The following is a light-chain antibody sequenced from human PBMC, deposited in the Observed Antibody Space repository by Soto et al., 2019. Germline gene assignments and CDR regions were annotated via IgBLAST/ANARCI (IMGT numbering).Light chain of an antibody. CDR1: QSVGNN. CDR2: GAY. CDR3: QQYGSSPRIT. J-gene: IGKJ5*01. V-gene: IGKV3-15*01. Sequence: EIVMKQSPATLSVSPGERTTLSCRASQSVGNNLAWYQQKPGQAPRLLIYGAYTRATGIPARFSGSGSGTDFTLTISRLEPEDFAVYYCQQYGSSPRITFGQGTRLEIK.